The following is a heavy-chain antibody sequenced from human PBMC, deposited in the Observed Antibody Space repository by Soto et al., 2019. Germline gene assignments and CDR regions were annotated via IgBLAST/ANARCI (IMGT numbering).Heavy chain of an antibody. J-gene: IGHJ4*02. V-gene: IGHV3-48*03. CDR2: ISSSGSTI. CDR1: GFTFSSYE. D-gene: IGHD3-3*01. Sequence: GGSLRLSCAASGFTFSSYEMNWVRQAPGKWLGWVSYISSSGSTIYYADSVKGRFTISRDNAKNSLYLQMNSLRAEDTAVYYCARETSITIFGVVTNYYFDYWGQGXLVTVSS. CDR3: ARETSITIFGVVTNYYFDY.